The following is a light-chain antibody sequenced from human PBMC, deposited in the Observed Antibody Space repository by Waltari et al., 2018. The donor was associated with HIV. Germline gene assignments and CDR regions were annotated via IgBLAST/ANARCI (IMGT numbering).Light chain of an antibody. Sequence: EIVLTQSPGTLSFSTGERATLSCRASQSFSGNYVAWSQHKPGQAPTLLIYRASTRATGIPDRFSGSGSGTDFTLTISRLEPEDFALYYCQQYADSYTFGRGTKLEI. V-gene: IGKV3-20*01. CDR1: QSFSGNY. CDR3: QQYADSYT. J-gene: IGKJ2*01. CDR2: RAS.